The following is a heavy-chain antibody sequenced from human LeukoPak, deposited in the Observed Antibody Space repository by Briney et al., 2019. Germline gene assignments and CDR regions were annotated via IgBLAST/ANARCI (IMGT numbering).Heavy chain of an antibody. Sequence: ASVKVSCKASGGTFSSYAIGWVRQAPGQGLEWMGGIVPMFGTANYAQRFQGRVTITRNTSISTAYMELSSLRSEDTAVYYCARGSRVATVTHYYYYMDVWGKGTTVTVSS. D-gene: IGHD4-11*01. V-gene: IGHV1-69*05. CDR3: ARGSRVATVTHYYYYMDV. CDR2: IVPMFGTA. J-gene: IGHJ6*03. CDR1: GGTFSSYA.